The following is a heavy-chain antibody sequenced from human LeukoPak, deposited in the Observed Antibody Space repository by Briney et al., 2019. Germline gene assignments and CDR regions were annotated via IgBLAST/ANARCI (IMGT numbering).Heavy chain of an antibody. CDR3: ARSLLWFGDYYGMDV. CDR1: GFTFSSYG. CDR2: IWYDGSNK. J-gene: IGHJ6*02. D-gene: IGHD3-10*01. Sequence: GGSLRLSCAASGFTFSSYGMHWVRQAPGKGLEWVAVIWYDGSNKYYADSVKGRFTISRDNSKNTLYLQMNSLRAEDTAVYYCARSLLWFGDYYGMDVWGQGTTVTVSS. V-gene: IGHV3-33*01.